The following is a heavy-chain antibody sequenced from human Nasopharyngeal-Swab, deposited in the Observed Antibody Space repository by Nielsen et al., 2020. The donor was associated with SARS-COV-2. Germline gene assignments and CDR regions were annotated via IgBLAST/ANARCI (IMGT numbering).Heavy chain of an antibody. J-gene: IGHJ6*03. CDR2: ISSSGSTI. D-gene: IGHD4-11*01. V-gene: IGHV3-11*04. CDR3: ARDYRSYYYYMDV. Sequence: LSLTCAVYDGSFSGYCWSWIRQAPGKGLEWVSYISSSGSTIYYADSVKGRFTISRDNAKNSLYLQMNSLRAEDTAVYYCARDYRSYYYYMDVWGKGTTVTVSS. CDR1: DGSFSGYC.